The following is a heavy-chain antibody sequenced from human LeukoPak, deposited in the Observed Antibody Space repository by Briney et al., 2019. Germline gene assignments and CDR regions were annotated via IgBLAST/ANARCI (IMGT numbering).Heavy chain of an antibody. CDR3: ARLAGTIYY. J-gene: IGHJ4*02. V-gene: IGHV4-59*01. Sequence: TASETLSLTCTVSGGSISNYYRTWIRQPPGKGLEWIGYIYYNGSTNYNPSLKSRVTISVDTSKNNFSLKLSTVIDADTAMYYCARLAGTIYYWGQGTLVTV. CDR1: GGSISNYY. CDR2: IYYNGST. D-gene: IGHD1-1*01.